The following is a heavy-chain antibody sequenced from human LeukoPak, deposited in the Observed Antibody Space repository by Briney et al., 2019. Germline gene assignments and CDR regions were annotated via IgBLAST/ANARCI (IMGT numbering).Heavy chain of an antibody. Sequence: GASVKVSCKASGYTFTGYYTHWVRQAPGQGLEWMGIINPSGGSTSYAQKFQGRVTMTRDTSTSTVYMELSSLRSEDTAVYYCARKENVYYYFDYWGQGTLVTVSS. D-gene: IGHD3-10*01. CDR1: GYTFTGYY. J-gene: IGHJ4*02. CDR2: INPSGGST. V-gene: IGHV1-46*01. CDR3: ARKENVYYYFDY.